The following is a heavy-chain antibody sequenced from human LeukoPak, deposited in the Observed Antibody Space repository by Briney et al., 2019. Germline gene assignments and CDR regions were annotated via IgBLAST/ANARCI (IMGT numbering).Heavy chain of an antibody. V-gene: IGHV1-69*04. J-gene: IGHJ6*02. Sequence: GASVKVSCKASGGTFSSYAISWVRQAPGQGLEWMGRIIPILGIANYAQKFQGRVTITADKSTSTAYMELSSLRSEDTAVYYCASITPGIAAAGNPMDVWGQGTTVTVSS. CDR3: ASITPGIAAAGNPMDV. CDR2: IIPILGIA. D-gene: IGHD6-13*01. CDR1: GGTFSSYA.